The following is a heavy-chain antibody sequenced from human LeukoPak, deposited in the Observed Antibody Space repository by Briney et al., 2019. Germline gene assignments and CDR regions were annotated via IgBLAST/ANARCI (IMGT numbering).Heavy chain of an antibody. J-gene: IGHJ6*02. CDR2: LSFDGSNE. Sequence: GGSLRLSCAASGFTFSNYGMHWFRRSPGRGLEWVAFLSFDGSNEFYADSLKGRFTISRDNSKDTLYLQMDSLRAEDTALYYCAREEHDYVWGSYRYYYYYGIDVWGQGTTVTVSS. V-gene: IGHV3-30*03. D-gene: IGHD3-16*02. CDR1: GFTFSNYG. CDR3: AREEHDYVWGSYRYYYYYGIDV.